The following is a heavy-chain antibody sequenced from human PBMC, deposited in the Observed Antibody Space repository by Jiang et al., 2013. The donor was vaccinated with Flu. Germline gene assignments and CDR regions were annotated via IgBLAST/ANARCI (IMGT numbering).Heavy chain of an antibody. CDR3: ARHMESSTSCYPY. Sequence: GLVKPSETLSLTCAVYGGSLSGFYWSWIRQPPGKGLEWIGEINHSGITNYKSSLKSRVTISVDTSKNQFSLKLNSVTAADTGVYYCARHMESSTSCYPYWGQGTLVTVSS. J-gene: IGHJ4*02. V-gene: IGHV4-34*01. CDR1: GGSLSGFY. CDR2: INHSGIT. D-gene: IGHD2-2*01.